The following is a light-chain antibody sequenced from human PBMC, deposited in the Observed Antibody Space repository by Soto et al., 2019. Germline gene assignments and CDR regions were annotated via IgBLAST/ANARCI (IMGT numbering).Light chain of an antibody. CDR3: QKYNSPPLA. CDR2: SAS. CDR1: QGISNY. Sequence: DIQMTQSPSSLSASVGDRVTITCRASQGISNYLARYQQKPGKVPKLLIYSASTLKSGVPSRFSGSGSGTDFTLTISSLEPEDVATYYCQKYNSPPLAFGPGTKVDIK. V-gene: IGKV1-27*01. J-gene: IGKJ3*01.